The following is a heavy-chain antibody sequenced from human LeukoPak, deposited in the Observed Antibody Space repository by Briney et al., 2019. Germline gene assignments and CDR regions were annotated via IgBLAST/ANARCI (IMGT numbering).Heavy chain of an antibody. CDR1: GFTFSSHV. J-gene: IGHJ4*02. Sequence: GGSLRLSCAASGFTFSSHVVSWVRQAPGKGLEWVSGISASGGTTYYADSVKGRFTISRDNAKNTLYLQMNSLRAEDTAVYYCARRAGAYSHPYDYWGQGTLVTVS. D-gene: IGHD4/OR15-4a*01. CDR3: ARRAGAYSHPYDY. CDR2: ISASGGTT. V-gene: IGHV3-23*01.